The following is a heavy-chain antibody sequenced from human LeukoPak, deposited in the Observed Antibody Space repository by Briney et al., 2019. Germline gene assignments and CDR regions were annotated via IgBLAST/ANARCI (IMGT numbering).Heavy chain of an antibody. CDR1: GFTFSHTW. CDR3: VGRPWNFDY. Sequence: AGGSLRLSCAASGFTFSHTWISWVRQAPGKGLEWVGRVKSKNDGGSTDYAAPVKGRFFISRDDSRGTLSLEMNSLKIEDTAVYFCVGRPWNFDYWGQGTLVTVSS. D-gene: IGHD1-1*01. CDR2: VKSKNDGGST. V-gene: IGHV3-15*01. J-gene: IGHJ4*02.